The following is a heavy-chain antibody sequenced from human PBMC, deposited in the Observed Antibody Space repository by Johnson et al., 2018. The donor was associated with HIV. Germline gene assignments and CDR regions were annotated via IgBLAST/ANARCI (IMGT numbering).Heavy chain of an antibody. Sequence: VQLVESGGGVVRPGGSLRLSCAASGFTFDNYGMSWVRQTPGKGLEWVSGINWNGGSTAYADSVKGRFTISRDNAKNSLFLQMNSLRAEDTALYYCATSSTVVTPHDIWGQGTMVTVSS. CDR2: INWNGGST. J-gene: IGHJ3*02. D-gene: IGHD4-23*01. CDR3: ATSSTVVTPHDI. V-gene: IGHV3-20*04. CDR1: GFTFDNYG.